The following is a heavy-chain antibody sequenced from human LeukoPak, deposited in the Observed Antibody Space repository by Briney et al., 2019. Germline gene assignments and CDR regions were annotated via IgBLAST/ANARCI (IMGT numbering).Heavy chain of an antibody. V-gene: IGHV3-7*01. J-gene: IGHJ4*02. CDR2: IKQDGSEK. CDR1: GFTFSSYW. CDR3: AREDYYGSSSTDY. D-gene: IGHD3-10*01. Sequence: GGSLRLSCAASGFTFSSYWMSWVRQAPGKGLEWVANIKQDGSEKYYVDSAKGRFTISRDNAKNSLYLQMNSLRAEDTAVYYCAREDYYGSSSTDYWGQGTLVTVSS.